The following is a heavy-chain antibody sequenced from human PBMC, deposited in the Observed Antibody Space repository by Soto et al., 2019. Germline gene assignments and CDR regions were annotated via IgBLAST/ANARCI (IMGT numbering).Heavy chain of an antibody. V-gene: IGHV4-30-4*01. D-gene: IGHD3-16*01. CDR1: GDAINAGDYY. J-gene: IGHJ4*02. CDR2: IFRSGST. Sequence: QVQLRESGPGLVKPSQTLALTCSVSGDAINAGDYYWNWIRQPPGKGLESIGYIFRSGSTYYNPSLKSRAAISVHTSKNQFSLKLDSVTAADTAVYYCVRGGQKFFDYWGQGILVTVSS. CDR3: VRGGQKFFDY.